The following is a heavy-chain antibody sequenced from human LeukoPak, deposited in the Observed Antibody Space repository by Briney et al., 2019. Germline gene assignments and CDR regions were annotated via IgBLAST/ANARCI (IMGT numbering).Heavy chain of an antibody. J-gene: IGHJ6*03. CDR2: IKEEGSDK. V-gene: IGHV3-7*01. CDR3: ARDPYSGNYGNDYYYYMDV. Sequence: GGSRRLPWAAPGFTFSNFWMSWVRKPPGKGLEWVAKIKEEGSDKYIVDSVKGRFTISRDNAKNSLYLQMDSLGPDDTAVYYCARDPYSGNYGNDYYYYMDVWGKGTTVTISS. D-gene: IGHD1-26*01. CDR1: GFTFSNFW.